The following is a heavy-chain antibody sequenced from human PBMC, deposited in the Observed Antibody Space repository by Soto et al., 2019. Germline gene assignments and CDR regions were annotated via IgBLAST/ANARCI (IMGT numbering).Heavy chain of an antibody. J-gene: IGHJ4*02. V-gene: IGHV3-23*04. CDR1: GFIFSNYV. Sequence: EVQLVDSGGGLVQHGGSLRLSCAASGFIFSNYVMSWVRQAPGKGLEWVSSISDSGGTSYYADSVKGRFTISRDKSKNTLYLQMNSLRAEDTAIYYCAKRPRALLTFDYWGQGTLVTVSS. CDR3: AKRPRALLTFDY. CDR2: ISDSGGTS. D-gene: IGHD1-26*01.